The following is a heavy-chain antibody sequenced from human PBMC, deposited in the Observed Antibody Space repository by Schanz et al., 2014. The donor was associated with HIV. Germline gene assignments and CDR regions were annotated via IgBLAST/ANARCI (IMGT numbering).Heavy chain of an antibody. D-gene: IGHD6-6*01. CDR1: SGSIRTYH. V-gene: IGHV4-4*07. Sequence: QVLLQESGPRLMKPSETVSLTCTVSSGSIRTYHWHWIRQSAGKRLEWIGRVSGSGSTDHNPSLKSRVPMSLDTSNTLFSLKLKSVTAADTAVYYCAKSGQLVTKHYWFDSWGQGTLVIVSS. J-gene: IGHJ5*01. CDR3: AKSGQLVTKHYWFDS. CDR2: VSGSGST.